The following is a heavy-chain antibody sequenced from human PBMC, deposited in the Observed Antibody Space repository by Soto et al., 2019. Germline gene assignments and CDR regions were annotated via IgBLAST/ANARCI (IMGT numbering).Heavy chain of an antibody. CDR2: IYYSGST. CDR3: ARDKITGLFDY. V-gene: IGHV4-39*07. Sequence: PSETLSLTCTVSSAPVSSSTYTWGWIRQPPGKGLEWIGSIYYSGSTYYNPSLKSRVTISVDTSKNQFSLKLTSVTAADTAVYYCARDKITGLFDYWGQGTLVTVSS. J-gene: IGHJ4*02. D-gene: IGHD2-8*02. CDR1: SAPVSSSTYT.